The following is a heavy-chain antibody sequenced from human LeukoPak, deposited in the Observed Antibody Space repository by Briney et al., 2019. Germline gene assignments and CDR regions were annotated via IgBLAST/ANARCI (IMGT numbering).Heavy chain of an antibody. CDR2: IKSKTDGGTT. CDR1: GFTFSNAW. V-gene: IGHV3-15*01. D-gene: IGHD3-9*01. Sequence: GGSLRLSRAASGFTFSNAWMSWVRQAPGKGLEWVGRIKSKTDGGTTDYAAPVKGRFTISRDDSKNTLYLQMNSLKTEDTAVYYCTTLGRYFDWFNMSLGIDYWGQGTLVTVSS. J-gene: IGHJ4*02. CDR3: TTLGRYFDWFNMSLGIDY.